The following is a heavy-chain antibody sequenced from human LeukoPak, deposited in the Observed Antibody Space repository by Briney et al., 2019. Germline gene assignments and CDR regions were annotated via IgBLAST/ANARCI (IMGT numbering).Heavy chain of an antibody. J-gene: IGHJ5*02. D-gene: IGHD3-16*01. CDR3: VRDGGIDWYDP. V-gene: IGHV3-7*01. CDR1: GFSVSDYW. CDR2: IKQDGSDK. Sequence: PGESLRLSCAASGFSVSDYWMTWVRQAPGKGLEWVANIKQDGSDKTYVDSVKGRFTIARDNAKNSLYLQMNSLRVEDTAMYYCVRDGGIDWYDPWGEGTLV.